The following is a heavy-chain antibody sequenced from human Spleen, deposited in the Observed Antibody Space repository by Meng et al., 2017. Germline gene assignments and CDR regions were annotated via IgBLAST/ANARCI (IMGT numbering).Heavy chain of an antibody. CDR2: INLNSGGT. V-gene: IGHV1-2*02. D-gene: IGHD6-19*01. Sequence: ASVKVSCKASGYTFTDYYIHWVRQAPGQGLEWMGWINLNSGGTNYAQNFQGRVTMTRDTSISTAYMELSRLRSDDTAVFYCARGGSSGWYVFDYWGRGTLVTVSS. CDR1: GYTFTDYY. CDR3: ARGGSSGWYVFDY. J-gene: IGHJ4*02.